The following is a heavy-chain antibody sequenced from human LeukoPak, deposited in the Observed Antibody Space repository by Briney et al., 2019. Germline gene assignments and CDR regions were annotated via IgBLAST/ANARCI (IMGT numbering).Heavy chain of an antibody. CDR3: ARALRTGTTFRACGY. CDR2: INPSGGST. Sequence: ASVKVSCKASGYTFTSYYMHWVRQAPGQGLEWMGIINPSGGSTSYAQKFQGRVTMTRDTSTSTVYMELSSLRSEDTAVYYCARALRTGTTFRACGYWGQGTLVTVSS. J-gene: IGHJ4*02. CDR1: GYTFTSYY. V-gene: IGHV1-46*01. D-gene: IGHD1-1*01.